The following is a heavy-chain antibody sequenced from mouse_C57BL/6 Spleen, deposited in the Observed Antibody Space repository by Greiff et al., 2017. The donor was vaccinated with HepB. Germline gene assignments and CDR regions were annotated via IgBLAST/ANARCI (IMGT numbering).Heavy chain of an antibody. CDR3: ARNSNFLYYAMDY. CDR1: GYTFTSYT. V-gene: IGHV1-4*01. J-gene: IGHJ4*01. Sequence: QVQLQQSGAELARPGASVKMSCKASGYTFTSYTIHWVKQRPGQGLEWIGYINPSSGYTKYNQKFKDKATLTADKSSSTAYMQLSSLTSEDSAVYYCARNSNFLYYAMDYWGQGTSVTVSS. CDR2: INPSSGYT. D-gene: IGHD2-5*01.